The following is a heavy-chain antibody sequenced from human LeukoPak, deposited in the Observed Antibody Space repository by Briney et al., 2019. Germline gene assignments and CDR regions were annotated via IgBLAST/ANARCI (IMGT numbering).Heavy chain of an antibody. J-gene: IGHJ4*02. Sequence: SVKVSCKASGGTFSSYAISWVRQAPGQGLEWMGGIIPIFGTANYAQKFQGRVTITTDESTSTAYMELSSLRSEDTAVYYCASDREDFWSGYFDCWGQGTPVTVSS. V-gene: IGHV1-69*05. CDR3: ASDREDFWSGYFDC. CDR2: IIPIFGTA. CDR1: GGTFSSYA. D-gene: IGHD3-3*01.